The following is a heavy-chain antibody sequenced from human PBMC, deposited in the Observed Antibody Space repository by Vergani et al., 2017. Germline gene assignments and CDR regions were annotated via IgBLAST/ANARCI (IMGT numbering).Heavy chain of an antibody. Sequence: EVQLLESGGGLVQPGGSLRLTCAASEFTFSNYAMNWVRQAPGKGLEWVSGISGSGVSAYYTDSVKGRFTISRDNSKNMLFLQMNNLRTEDTAIYYCAXEYSSTSGRAFDFWGQGTKVTVSS. CDR2: ISGSGVSA. CDR3: AXEYSSTSGRAFDF. J-gene: IGHJ3*01. CDR1: EFTFSNYA. V-gene: IGHV3-23*01. D-gene: IGHD6-6*01.